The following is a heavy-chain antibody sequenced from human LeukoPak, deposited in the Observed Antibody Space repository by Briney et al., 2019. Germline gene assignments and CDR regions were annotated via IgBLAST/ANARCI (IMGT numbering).Heavy chain of an antibody. CDR3: ASYIAAAGSRYFDY. D-gene: IGHD6-13*01. CDR1: GGSISGDY. V-gene: IGHV4-31*03. J-gene: IGHJ4*02. CDR2: IYYSGST. Sequence: SETLSLTCTVSGGSISGDYWSWIRQHPGKGLEWIGYIYYSGSTYYNPSLKSRVTLSVDTSKNQFSLKLSSVTAADTAVYYCASYIAAAGSRYFDYWGQGTLVTVSS.